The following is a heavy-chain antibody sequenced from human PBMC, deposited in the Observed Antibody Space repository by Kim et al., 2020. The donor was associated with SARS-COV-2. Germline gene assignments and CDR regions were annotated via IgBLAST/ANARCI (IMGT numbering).Heavy chain of an antibody. J-gene: IGHJ1*01. D-gene: IGHD3-9*01. V-gene: IGHV4-39*01. Sequence: SETLSLTCTVSGGSISSSSYYWGWIRQPPGKGLEWIGTMFYRGSTYYNPSLKSRVTISVDPPKNQFSLKLSPVTAADTAVYYCAITTDAILTGYGNWGQG. CDR1: GGSISSSSYY. CDR3: AITTDAILTGYGN. CDR2: MFYRGST.